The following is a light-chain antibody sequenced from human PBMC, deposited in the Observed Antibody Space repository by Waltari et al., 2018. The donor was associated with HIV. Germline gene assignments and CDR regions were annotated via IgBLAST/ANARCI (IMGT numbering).Light chain of an antibody. CDR1: KLGEKS. J-gene: IGLJ2*01. Sequence: SYEVTQPPSVSVAPGQKATISCSGDKLGEKSVSWYQVKPGQSPLLVIYEESKRPSEIPKRFFGSNSGNTATLTISGTQTMDEADYNCQAWDSSTAVFGGGTKLTVL. V-gene: IGLV3-1*01. CDR3: QAWDSSTAV. CDR2: EES.